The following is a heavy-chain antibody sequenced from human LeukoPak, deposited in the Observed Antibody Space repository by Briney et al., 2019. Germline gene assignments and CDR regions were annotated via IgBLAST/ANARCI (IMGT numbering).Heavy chain of an antibody. Sequence: SVKVSCKASGGTFSSYAISWVRQAPGQGLEWMGGIIPIFGTANYAQKFQGRVTITADESTSTAYMELSSLRSEDTAVYYCARDQGSGWYLGQYFQHWGQGTLVTVSS. CDR1: GGTFSSYA. CDR3: ARDQGSGWYLGQYFQH. V-gene: IGHV1-69*13. D-gene: IGHD6-19*01. CDR2: IIPIFGTA. J-gene: IGHJ1*01.